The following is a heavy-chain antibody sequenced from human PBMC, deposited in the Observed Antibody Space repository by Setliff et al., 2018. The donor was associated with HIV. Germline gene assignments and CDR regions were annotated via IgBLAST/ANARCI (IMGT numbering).Heavy chain of an antibody. Sequence: SETLSLTCAVSGYSISSGYYWGWIRQPPGRGLEWIGNIYHSGGTHYNPSLRSRVTISVDTSKNQFSLRLTSVTAADTAVYYCAKSPGFSGYGGSGWGQG. CDR1: GYSISSGYY. D-gene: IGHD5-12*01. J-gene: IGHJ1*01. CDR3: AKSPGFSGYGGSG. CDR2: IYHSGGT. V-gene: IGHV4-38-2*01.